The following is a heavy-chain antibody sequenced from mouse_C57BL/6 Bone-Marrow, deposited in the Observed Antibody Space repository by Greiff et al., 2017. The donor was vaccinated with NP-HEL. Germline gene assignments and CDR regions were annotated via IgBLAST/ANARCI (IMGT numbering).Heavy chain of an antibody. CDR1: GYAFTNYL. CDR3: ARDYGSRAWFAY. D-gene: IGHD1-1*01. Sequence: VQLRQSGAELVRPGTSVKVSCKASGYAFTNYLIEWVKQRPGQGLEWIGVINPGSGGTNYNEKFKGKATLTADKSSSTAYMQLSSLTSEDSAVYFCARDYGSRAWFAYWGQGTLVTVSA. V-gene: IGHV1-54*01. CDR2: INPGSGGT. J-gene: IGHJ3*01.